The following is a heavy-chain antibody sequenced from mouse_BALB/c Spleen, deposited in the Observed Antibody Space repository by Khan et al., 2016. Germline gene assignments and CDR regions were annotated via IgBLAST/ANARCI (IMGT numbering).Heavy chain of an antibody. CDR3: ARWGYDYFDY. CDR1: GYSITSDYA. J-gene: IGHJ2*01. CDR2: ISYSGST. Sequence: VQLKESGPGLVKPSQSLSLTCTVTGYSITSDYAWNWIRQFPGNKLEWMGYISYSGSTSYNPSLKSRISITRDTSKNQFFLQLNSVTTEDTATYYCARWGYDYFDYWGQGTTLTVSS. D-gene: IGHD2-3*01. V-gene: IGHV3-2*02.